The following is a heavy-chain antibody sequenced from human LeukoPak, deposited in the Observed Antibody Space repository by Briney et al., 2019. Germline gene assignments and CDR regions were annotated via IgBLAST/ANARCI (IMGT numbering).Heavy chain of an antibody. CDR2: IHSSGTT. CDR3: ARDSYIAPGWLDP. V-gene: IGHV4-31*11. Sequence: PSQTLSLTCVVSGGSINTVTSYWSWIRQHPGKGLEWIGYIHSSGTTYYNPSLKSRVTISIDTSSNQFSLRLSSVTAADTAVYYCARDSYIAPGWLDPWAQGTLVTVSS. CDR1: GGSINTVTSY. J-gene: IGHJ5*02.